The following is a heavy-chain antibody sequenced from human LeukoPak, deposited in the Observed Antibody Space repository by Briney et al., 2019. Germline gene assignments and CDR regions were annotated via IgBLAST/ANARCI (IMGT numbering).Heavy chain of an antibody. CDR1: GYSFTSYW. V-gene: IGHV5-51*01. Sequence: KRGESLKISCKGSGYSFTSYWIGWVRQMPGKGLEWMGIIYPGDSDTRYSPSFQGQVTISADKFISTAYLQWSSLKASDTAMYYCARQEEHYDFWSGYSPSIGYWGQGTLVTVSS. CDR2: IYPGDSDT. D-gene: IGHD3-3*01. CDR3: ARQEEHYDFWSGYSPSIGY. J-gene: IGHJ4*02.